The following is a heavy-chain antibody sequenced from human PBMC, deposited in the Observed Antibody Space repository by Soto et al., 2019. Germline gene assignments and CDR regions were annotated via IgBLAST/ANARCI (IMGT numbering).Heavy chain of an antibody. CDR1: GFTFNIYA. J-gene: IGHJ4*02. D-gene: IGHD2-8*01. CDR2: IFGNGGGI. CDR3: AKDRQPDGLWPFDH. Sequence: PGGSLRLSCAASGFTFNIYAMSWVRQAPGKGLEWVSGIFGNGGGISYADSVKGRFTISRDNSNNMLYLQMHSLRAEDTAVYYCAKDRQPDGLWPFDHWGQGTLVTVSS. V-gene: IGHV3-23*01.